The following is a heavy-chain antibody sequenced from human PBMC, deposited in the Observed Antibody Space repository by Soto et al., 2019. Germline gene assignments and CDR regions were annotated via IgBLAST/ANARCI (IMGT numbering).Heavy chain of an antibody. Sequence: RQAPGKGREWLSVIYSGGSTYYAESVKGRFTISRDNSKNTLNLQMNALRVEDTAVYYCARGPHVGITASWRQRTLVTVSS. D-gene: IGHD3-22*01. V-gene: IGHV3-53*01. CDR3: ARGPHVGITAS. J-gene: IGHJ4*02. CDR2: IYSGGST.